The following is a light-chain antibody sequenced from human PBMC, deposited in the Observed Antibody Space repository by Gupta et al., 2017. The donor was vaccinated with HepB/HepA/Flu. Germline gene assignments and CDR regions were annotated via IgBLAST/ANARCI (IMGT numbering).Light chain of an antibody. CDR1: QSVSIY. J-gene: IGKJ4*01. Sequence: IIMTQSPGTLSLSPGERATLSCRASQSVSIYLAWYQQRPGQAPRLLIYDASKRATGSPDRFSGSGSGTDFTLTISGLEPEDFALYYCQQRTDWPTFGGGTKVEI. CDR3: QQRTDWPT. CDR2: DAS. V-gene: IGKV3-11*01.